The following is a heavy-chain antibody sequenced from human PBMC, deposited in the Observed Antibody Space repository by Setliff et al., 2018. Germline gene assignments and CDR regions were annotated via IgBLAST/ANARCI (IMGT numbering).Heavy chain of an antibody. CDR1: GYTFTSYG. CDR2: ISAYNGNT. D-gene: IGHD2-15*01. CDR3: ARAVGYCSGGSCYKGDEY. V-gene: IGHV1-18*01. J-gene: IGHJ4*02. Sequence: ASVKVSCKASGYTFTSYGISWVRQAPGQGLEWMGWISAYNGNTNYAQKLQGRVTMTTDTSTNTAYMEVRSLGSDDTAMYYCARAVGYCSGGSCYKGDEYWGQGTLVTVSS.